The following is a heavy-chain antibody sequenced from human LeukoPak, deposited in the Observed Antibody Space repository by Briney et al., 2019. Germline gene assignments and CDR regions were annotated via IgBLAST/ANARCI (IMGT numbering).Heavy chain of an antibody. CDR2: ISDSGGST. J-gene: IGHJ4*02. Sequence: GGSLRLSCAASGFTFSSYAMSWVRQAPGKGLEWVSGISDSGGSTNYAASVKGRFTISRDNSKDTLYLQMNSLRAEDTAVYYCAKEDSVRREFDYWGQGTLATVST. V-gene: IGHV3-23*01. CDR1: GFTFSSYA. CDR3: AKEDSVRREFDY.